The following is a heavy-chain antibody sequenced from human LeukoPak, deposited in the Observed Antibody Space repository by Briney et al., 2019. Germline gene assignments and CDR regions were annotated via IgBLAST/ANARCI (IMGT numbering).Heavy chain of an antibody. CDR2: LSVDGGTT. CDR1: GFNINIFG. Sequence: PGGSLRLSCAASGFNINIFGMSWVRQAPGEGLEWISALSVDGGTTYYADSVKGRSTISRDNPKNTLYLQMNNLRADDTAIYYCARGEKNGWYVYWGQGTLVTVSA. D-gene: IGHD6-19*01. V-gene: IGHV3-23*01. J-gene: IGHJ4*02. CDR3: ARGEKNGWYVY.